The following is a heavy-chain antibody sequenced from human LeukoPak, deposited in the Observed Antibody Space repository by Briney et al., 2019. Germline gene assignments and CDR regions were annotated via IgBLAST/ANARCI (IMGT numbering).Heavy chain of an antibody. V-gene: IGHV3-23*01. J-gene: IGHJ5*02. CDR2: ISGSGDST. D-gene: IGHD2-2*01. CDR1: GFTFSSYA. CDR3: GVDIVVVPGAPNWFDP. Sequence: GGSLGLSCAASGFTFSSYAMSWVRQAPGKGLEWVSAISGSGDSTYYADSVKGRFTISRDNSKNTLYLQMNSLRAEDTAVYYCGVDIVVVPGAPNWFDPWGQGTLVTVSS.